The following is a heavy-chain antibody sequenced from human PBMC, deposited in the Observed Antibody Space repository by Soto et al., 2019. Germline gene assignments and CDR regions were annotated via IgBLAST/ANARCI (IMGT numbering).Heavy chain of an antibody. CDR1: GGTFSSYT. Sequence: QVQLVQSGAEVKKPGSSVKVSCKASGGTFSSYTINWVRQAPGQGLEWMGRIIPIFGMANYAQKFQGRETITADESTSTAYMQLSSLRTEDTGLYYCAREEAQYQLLHSYYYMDVWGKGTTVTVSS. V-gene: IGHV1-69*08. CDR3: AREEAQYQLLHSYYYMDV. D-gene: IGHD2-2*01. J-gene: IGHJ6*03. CDR2: IIPIFGMA.